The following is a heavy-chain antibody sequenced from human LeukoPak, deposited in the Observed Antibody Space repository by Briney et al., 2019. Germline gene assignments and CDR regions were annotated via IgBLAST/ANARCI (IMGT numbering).Heavy chain of an antibody. CDR2: IYHSGST. CDR1: GYSISSGYY. V-gene: IGHV4-38-2*02. D-gene: IGHD3-10*01. J-gene: IGHJ4*02. Sequence: SETLSLTCTVSGYSISSGYYWGWIRQPPGKGLEWIGSIYHSGSTYYNPSLKSRVTISVDTSKNQFSLKLSSVTAADTAVYYRAGGLAMVRGAPVDYWGQGTLVTVSS. CDR3: AGGLAMVRGAPVDY.